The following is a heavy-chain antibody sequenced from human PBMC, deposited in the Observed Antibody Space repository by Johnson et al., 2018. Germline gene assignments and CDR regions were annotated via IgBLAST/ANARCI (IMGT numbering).Heavy chain of an antibody. Sequence: QVQLVQSGGGVVQPGRSMRLSCAASGFTFSSYGMHWVRQAPGKGLAWVAVISYDGSNKYYADSVKGRFTISRDNSKNTGYLQMNSLRAEDTAVYFCAKKDYGPTEYFQHGGQGTLVTVSS. V-gene: IGHV3-30*18. CDR2: ISYDGSNK. CDR1: GFTFSSYG. D-gene: IGHD4-17*01. J-gene: IGHJ1*01. CDR3: AKKDYGPTEYFQH.